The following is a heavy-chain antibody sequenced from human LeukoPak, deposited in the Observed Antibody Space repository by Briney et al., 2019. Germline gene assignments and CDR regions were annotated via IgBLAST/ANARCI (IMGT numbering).Heavy chain of an antibody. CDR1: GYTFTGYY. CDR2: INPNSGGT. J-gene: IGHJ6*04. CDR3: ARVDYGDYVMDV. D-gene: IGHD4-17*01. Sequence: ASVKVSCKATGYTFTGYYMHWVRQAPGQGLEWMGWINPNSGGTNYAQKFQGRVTMTRDTSISTAYMELSRLRSDDTAVYYCARVDYGDYVMDVWGKGTTVTVSS. V-gene: IGHV1-2*02.